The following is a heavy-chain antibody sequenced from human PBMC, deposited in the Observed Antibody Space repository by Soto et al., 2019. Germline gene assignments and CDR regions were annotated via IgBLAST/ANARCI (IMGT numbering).Heavy chain of an antibody. Sequence: WVSLRLSCAASGFTFSNFAMSCVRQAPGKGLEWVSAISGSGGSTYYADSVKGRFTISRDNSKNTLYLQMNSLRAEDTAVYYCATSTVLRFLEWFPDFDYWGQGTLVTVSS. V-gene: IGHV3-23*01. CDR3: ATSTVLRFLEWFPDFDY. J-gene: IGHJ4*02. CDR2: ISGSGGST. D-gene: IGHD3-3*01. CDR1: GFTFSNFA.